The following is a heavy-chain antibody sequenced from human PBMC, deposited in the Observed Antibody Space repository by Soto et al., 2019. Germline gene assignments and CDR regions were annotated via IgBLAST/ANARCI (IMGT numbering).Heavy chain of an antibody. V-gene: IGHV3-23*01. CDR2: ISGSGGST. Sequence: GRSLRLSCAASGFTFSSYTMSLVRQAPGKGLEWVSAISGSGGSTYYADSVKGRFTISRDNSKDTLYLQMNSLRAEDTAVYYCAENGPWEWLRFFGPFDYWGQGTLVTVSS. CDR1: GFTFSSYT. J-gene: IGHJ4*01. CDR3: AENGPWEWLRFFGPFDY. D-gene: IGHD5-12*01.